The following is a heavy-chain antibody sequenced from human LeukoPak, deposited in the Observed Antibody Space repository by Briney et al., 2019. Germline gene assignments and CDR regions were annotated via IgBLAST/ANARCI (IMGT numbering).Heavy chain of an antibody. V-gene: IGHV1-69*02. D-gene: IGHD2-15*01. CDR3: ARVEYCSGGSCLDY. Sequence: SVKVSCKASGGTFSSYTISWVRQAPGQGLEWMGRIIPILGIANYAQKSQGRVTITADKSTSTAYMELSSLRSEDTAVYYCARVEYCSGGSCLDYWGQGTLVTVSS. CDR2: IIPILGIA. CDR1: GGTFSSYT. J-gene: IGHJ4*02.